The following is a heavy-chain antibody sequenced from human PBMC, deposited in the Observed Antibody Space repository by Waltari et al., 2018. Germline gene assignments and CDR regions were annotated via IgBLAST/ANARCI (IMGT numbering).Heavy chain of an antibody. CDR1: GFSLSHFG. CDR2: ASFDGSTT. V-gene: IGHV3-30*18. Sequence: QVQLVESGGGVVQPGMSLRLSCSASGFSLSHFGMHWVRQAPGKGLEWVALASFDGSTTYYADSVRGRFTISIDNSKNTLYLDINTLRVDDTAIYYCAKDAFGNTYLDHWGQGTLVTVSS. D-gene: IGHD3-10*01. J-gene: IGHJ5*02. CDR3: AKDAFGNTYLDH.